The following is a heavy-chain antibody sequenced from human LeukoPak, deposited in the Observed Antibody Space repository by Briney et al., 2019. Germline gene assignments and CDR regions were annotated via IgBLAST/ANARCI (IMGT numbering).Heavy chain of an antibody. CDR3: AKLPQLLYYYDSSGYPFDY. CDR2: TSSDLNVK. J-gene: IGHJ4*02. Sequence: GGSLRLSCAASGFTFRNYVIHWVRQAPGKGLEWVAVTSSDLNVKLYADSVKGRFTISRDNAKNSLYLQMNSLRAEDTAVYYCAKLPQLLYYYDSSGYPFDYWGQGTLVTVSS. D-gene: IGHD3-22*01. V-gene: IGHV3-30*18. CDR1: GFTFRNYV.